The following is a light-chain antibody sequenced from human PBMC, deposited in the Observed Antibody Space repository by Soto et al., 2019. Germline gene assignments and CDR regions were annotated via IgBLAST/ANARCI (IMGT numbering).Light chain of an antibody. V-gene: IGKV3D-15*01. Sequence: EVVLTQSPGTLSLSPGESATLSCSASQSVSGMYLAWYQQKPGQSPRLLIYGTSNRATGIQARFSGSGSGTEFTLTIRSLQSEDFAVYYCKQYNNWPRTFGKGNKVDI. CDR1: QSVSGMY. CDR2: GTS. CDR3: KQYNNWPRT. J-gene: IGKJ1*01.